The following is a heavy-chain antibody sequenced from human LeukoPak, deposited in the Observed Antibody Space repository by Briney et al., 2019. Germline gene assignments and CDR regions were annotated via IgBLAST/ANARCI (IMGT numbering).Heavy chain of an antibody. CDR2: INSGGSST. D-gene: IGHD1-26*01. Sequence: GGPLRLSCAASGFTFSDYWMHWVPQAPGEGPVWVARINSGGSSTTYADSVKGRFTISRDNAKNTLYLQMDSLRAEDTAIYFCTRRCSGRTPYYFDFWGQGTLVTVSS. CDR1: GFTFSDYW. V-gene: IGHV3-74*03. CDR3: TRRCSGRTPYYFDF. J-gene: IGHJ4*02.